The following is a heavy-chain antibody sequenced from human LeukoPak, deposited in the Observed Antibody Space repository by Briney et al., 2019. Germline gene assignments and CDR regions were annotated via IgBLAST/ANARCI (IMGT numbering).Heavy chain of an antibody. Sequence: SVKVSCKASGGTFSSYAISWVRQAPGQGLEWMGGIIPIFGTANYAQKFQGRVTIAADKSTSTAYMELSSLRSEDTAVYYCARRLRYFDWLLSDAFDIWGQGTMVTVSS. CDR2: IIPIFGTA. CDR1: GGTFSSYA. J-gene: IGHJ3*02. V-gene: IGHV1-69*06. CDR3: ARRLRYFDWLLSDAFDI. D-gene: IGHD3-9*01.